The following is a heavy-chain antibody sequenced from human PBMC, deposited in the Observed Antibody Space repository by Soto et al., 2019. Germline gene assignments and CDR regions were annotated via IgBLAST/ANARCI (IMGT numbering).Heavy chain of an antibody. CDR1: GFTFSSYA. CDR2: ISHDGINK. Sequence: GGTLRLSCAASGFTFSSYAMNWVRQAPGKGLEWVALISHDGINKYYADSVRGRFTISRDSSTNTLYLQMNSLRAADTAVYYCGRCTSTSCHLGSDYWGQGTLVTVSS. CDR3: GRCTSTSCHLGSDY. V-gene: IGHV3-30-3*01. J-gene: IGHJ4*02. D-gene: IGHD2-2*01.